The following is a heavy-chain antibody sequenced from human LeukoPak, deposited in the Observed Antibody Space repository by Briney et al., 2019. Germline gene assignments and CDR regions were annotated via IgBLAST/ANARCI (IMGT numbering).Heavy chain of an antibody. D-gene: IGHD5-24*01. CDR3: AREDGYNLQLGFDY. J-gene: IGHJ4*02. Sequence: SETLSLTCAVYGGPFSGYYWTWIRKPPGKGLNWIGEINHSGSTNYNPSLKSRVTISVDTSKNQFSLKLSFVTAADTAVYYCAREDGYNLQLGFDYWGQGTLVTVSS. V-gene: IGHV4-34*01. CDR1: GGPFSGYY. CDR2: INHSGST.